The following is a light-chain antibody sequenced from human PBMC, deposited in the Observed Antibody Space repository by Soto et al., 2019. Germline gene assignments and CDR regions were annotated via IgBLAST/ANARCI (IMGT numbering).Light chain of an antibody. CDR1: SSDVGGYNY. Sequence: QSVLTQPASVSGFPXXXXTXXXXXTSSDVGGYNYVSWYQHHPGKAPKLLIHDVSNRPSGISNRFSGSKSDNTASLTISGLQPEDEADYYCSSYTTSNTRQIVFGTGTKVT. J-gene: IGLJ1*01. CDR3: SSYTTSNTRQIV. V-gene: IGLV2-14*03. CDR2: DVS.